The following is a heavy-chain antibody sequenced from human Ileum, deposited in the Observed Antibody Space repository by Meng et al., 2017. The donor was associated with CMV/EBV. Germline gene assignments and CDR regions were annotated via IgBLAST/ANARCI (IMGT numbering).Heavy chain of an antibody. Sequence: GESLKISCAASGLTFSSYSMNWVRQAPGKGLEWVSSISSSSSYIYYADSVKGRFTISRDNAKNSLYLQMNSLRAEDTTVYYCARGFYDSSGYSRYNWFDPWGQGTLVTVSS. CDR2: ISSSSSYI. D-gene: IGHD3-22*01. CDR3: ARGFYDSSGYSRYNWFDP. CDR1: GLTFSSYS. V-gene: IGHV3-21*01. J-gene: IGHJ5*02.